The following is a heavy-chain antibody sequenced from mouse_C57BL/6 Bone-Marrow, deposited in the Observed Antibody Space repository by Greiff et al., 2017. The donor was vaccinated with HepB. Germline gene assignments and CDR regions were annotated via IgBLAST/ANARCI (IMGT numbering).Heavy chain of an antibody. CDR3: ATTVVDRDWYFDV. CDR2: INPSSGYT. V-gene: IGHV1-7*01. Sequence: QVQLKESGAELAKPGASVKLSCKASGYTFTSYWMHWVKQRPGQGLEWIGYINPSSGYTKYNQKFKDKATLTADKSSSTAYMQLSSLTYEDSAVYYFATTVVDRDWYFDVWGTGTTVTVSS. J-gene: IGHJ1*03. CDR1: GYTFTSYW. D-gene: IGHD1-1*01.